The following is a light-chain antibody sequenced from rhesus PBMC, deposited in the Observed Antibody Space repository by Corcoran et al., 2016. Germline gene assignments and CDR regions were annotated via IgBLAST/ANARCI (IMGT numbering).Light chain of an antibody. CDR1: QSISNW. J-gene: IGKJ4*01. CDR2: TAS. Sequence: DIQMTQSPSSLSASVGDTVTLTCRACQSISNWLAWYQQKPGKAPNLLIYTASDLQSGVPSRFSGSGSGTDSTLTISNLQSEDFATYNCQQFNDSPLTFGGGTKGEVK. V-gene: IGKV1-22*01. CDR3: QQFNDSPLT.